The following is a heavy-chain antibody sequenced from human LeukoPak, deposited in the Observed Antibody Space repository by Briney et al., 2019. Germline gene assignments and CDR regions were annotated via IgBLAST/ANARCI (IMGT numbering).Heavy chain of an antibody. CDR2: IRYDGSNK. J-gene: IGHJ4*02. V-gene: IGHV3-30*02. CDR1: GFTFSSYG. CDR3: ARGGGYSYGSFDY. D-gene: IGHD5-18*01. Sequence: PGGSLRLSCAASGFTFSSYGMHWVRQAPGKGLEWVAFIRYDGSNKCYADSVKGRFTISRDNAKNTLYLQMNSLRAEDTAVYYCARGGGYSYGSFDYWGQGTLVTVSS.